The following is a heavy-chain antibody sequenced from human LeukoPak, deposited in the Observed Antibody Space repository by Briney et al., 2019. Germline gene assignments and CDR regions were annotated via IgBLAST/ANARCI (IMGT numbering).Heavy chain of an antibody. Sequence: PSETLSLTCTVSGGSISSRSYYWGWIRQPPGKGLQWIGEVFHSGSTNYNPSLKSRVTISVDNSKNQLSLTLTSVTAADTAVYYCAREVGGDFDALDYWGQGTLVTVSS. D-gene: IGHD4-17*01. J-gene: IGHJ4*02. CDR2: VFHSGST. CDR1: GGSISSRSYY. V-gene: IGHV4-39*07. CDR3: AREVGGDFDALDY.